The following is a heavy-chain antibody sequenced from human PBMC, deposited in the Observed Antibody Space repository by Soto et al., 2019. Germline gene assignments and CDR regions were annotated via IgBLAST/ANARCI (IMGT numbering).Heavy chain of an antibody. CDR1: GGSFTSNNC. Sequence: SETVSLTRAVSGGSFTSNNCWNWVRQPRGQGLEWIVEIYRTGRTNYKPCLKSRVTIALDKSENQFSLKVTSLTAADTAVYYCASRDPGTSVDYWGQGTLVTV. J-gene: IGHJ4*02. CDR2: IYRTGRT. V-gene: IGHV4-4*02. CDR3: ASRDPGTSVDY. D-gene: IGHD1-7*01.